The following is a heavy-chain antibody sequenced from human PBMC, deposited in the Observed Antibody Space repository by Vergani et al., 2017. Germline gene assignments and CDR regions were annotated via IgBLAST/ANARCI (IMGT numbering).Heavy chain of an antibody. Sequence: QVQLQESGPGLVKPSETLSLTCAVSGYPISGGYYWGWIRQPPGKGLEWIGSIYHSGSTYYNPSLKSRVTISVDTSKNQFSLKLSSVTAADTAVYYCARHGRCYDSSGSPYWFDPWGQGTLVTVSS. D-gene: IGHD3-22*01. CDR3: ARHGRCYDSSGSPYWFDP. CDR2: IYHSGST. CDR1: GYPISGGYY. J-gene: IGHJ5*02. V-gene: IGHV4-38-2*01.